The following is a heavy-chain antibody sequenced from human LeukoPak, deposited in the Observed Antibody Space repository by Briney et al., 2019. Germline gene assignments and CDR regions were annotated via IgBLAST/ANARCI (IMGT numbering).Heavy chain of an antibody. D-gene: IGHD4-23*01. J-gene: IGHJ4*02. V-gene: IGHV1-2*02. CDR2: INPKSGDT. Sequence: GSVKVSCKASGYTFTDYYIHWVRQAPGQRLEWMGWINPKSGDTNYEQKFQGRVNMTRDTSVSTAYMELSGLRSDDTAMYYCARVYYGGKTPSPGGHWGQGTLVTVSS. CDR3: ARVYYGGKTPSPGGH. CDR1: GYTFTDYY.